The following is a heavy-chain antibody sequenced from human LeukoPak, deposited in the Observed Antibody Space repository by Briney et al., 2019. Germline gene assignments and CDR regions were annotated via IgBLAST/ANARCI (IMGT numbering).Heavy chain of an antibody. V-gene: IGHV3-21*01. CDR1: GFTFSTYT. CDR3: GGWRGGPGGRDGYKVNY. J-gene: IGHJ4*02. CDR2: ISSTSNHI. D-gene: IGHD5-24*01. Sequence: GGSLRLSCVASGFTFSTYTMNWVRQAPGKGLEWVSSISSTSNHIYYADSLKGRFTISRDNAKNSLYLQVNSLRAEDTAVCYWGGWRGGPGGRDGYKVNYWGQGTLVTVSS.